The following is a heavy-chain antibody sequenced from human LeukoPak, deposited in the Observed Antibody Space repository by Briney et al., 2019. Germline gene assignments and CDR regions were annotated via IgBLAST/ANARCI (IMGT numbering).Heavy chain of an antibody. CDR1: GGSISSFY. D-gene: IGHD1-1*01. CDR3: ARAGGGNAWMTDY. Sequence: SETLSLTCTVSGGSISSFYWNWIRQPPGKGLEWIGYISFTGSTAYNPSLKSRVTISVDTSKNQFSLKLNSVTAADTAVYYCARAGGGNAWMTDYWGQGTLVTVSS. CDR2: ISFTGST. J-gene: IGHJ4*02. V-gene: IGHV4-59*01.